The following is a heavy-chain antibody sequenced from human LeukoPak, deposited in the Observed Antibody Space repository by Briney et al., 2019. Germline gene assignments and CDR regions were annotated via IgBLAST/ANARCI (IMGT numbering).Heavy chain of an antibody. CDR2: ISSSSSYI. D-gene: IGHD4-23*01. CDR1: AFTVSSYS. J-gene: IGHJ2*01. V-gene: IGHV3-21*01. Sequence: GGSLTLSCAASAFTVSSYSMNWVRQAPGKGLEWVSSISSSSSYIYYADSVKGRFTISRDNATHSLYMRMHSPRAEDTAVYYCAGHGPNDYGGNGDWYFDLWGRGTLVTVSS. CDR3: AGHGPNDYGGNGDWYFDL.